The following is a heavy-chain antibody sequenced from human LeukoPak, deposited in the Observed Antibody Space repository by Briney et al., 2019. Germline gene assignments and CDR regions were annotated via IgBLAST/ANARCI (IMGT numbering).Heavy chain of an antibody. V-gene: IGHV4-34*01. CDR3: ARLLDDYGDHIPLDY. CDR2: INHSGST. J-gene: IGHJ4*02. D-gene: IGHD4-17*01. CDR1: GGSFSGYY. Sequence: SETLSLTCAVYGGSFSGYYWSWIRQPPGKGLEWIGEINHSGSTNYNPSFKSRVTISVDTSKNQFSLKLSSVTAADTAVYYCARLLDDYGDHIPLDYWGQGTLVTVSS.